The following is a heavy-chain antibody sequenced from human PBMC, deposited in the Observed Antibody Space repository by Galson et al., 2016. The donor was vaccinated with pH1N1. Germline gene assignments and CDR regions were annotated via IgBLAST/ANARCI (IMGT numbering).Heavy chain of an antibody. CDR3: AHSLYGDYVGWFDP. CDR2: IYWNDDK. D-gene: IGHD4-17*01. Sequence: PALVKPTQTLTLTCTFSGFSLSTSGVGVGWIRQPPGKALEWLALIYWNDDKRYSPSLKSRLTITKDTSKNQVVLTMTNMDPVDTATYYCAHSLYGDYVGWFDPGGQGTTVTVSS. V-gene: IGHV2-5*01. CDR1: GFSLSTSGVG. J-gene: IGHJ6*02.